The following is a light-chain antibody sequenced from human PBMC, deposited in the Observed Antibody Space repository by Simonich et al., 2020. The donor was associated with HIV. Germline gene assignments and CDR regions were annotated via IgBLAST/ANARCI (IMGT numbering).Light chain of an antibody. CDR3: QQYYGTPYT. Sequence: DIVMTQSPDSLAVSLVERATINCKSSQSVLYSSNNKNYLAWYQQKPGQPPKLLIYWASTRESGVPDRFSGSGSGTDFTLTISSLQAEDVAVYYCQQYYGTPYTFGQGTKVEI. J-gene: IGKJ2*01. CDR2: WAS. CDR1: QSVLYSSNNKNY. V-gene: IGKV4-1*01.